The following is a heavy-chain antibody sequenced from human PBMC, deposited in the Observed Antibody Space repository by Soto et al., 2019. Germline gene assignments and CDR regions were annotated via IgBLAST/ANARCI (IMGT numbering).Heavy chain of an antibody. CDR1: GGSISSSSYY. J-gene: IGHJ6*02. Sequence: SETLSLTCTVSGGSISSSSYYWGWIRQPPGKGLEWIGSIYYSGSTYYNPSLKSRVTISVDTSKNQFSLKLSSVTAADTAVYYCARAHYGDYVYGMDVWGQGTTVTVSS. V-gene: IGHV4-39*01. D-gene: IGHD4-17*01. CDR2: IYYSGST. CDR3: ARAHYGDYVYGMDV.